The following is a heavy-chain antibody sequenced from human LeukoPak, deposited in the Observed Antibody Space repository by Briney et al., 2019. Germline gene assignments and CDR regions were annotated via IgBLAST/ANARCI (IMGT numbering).Heavy chain of an antibody. Sequence: GGSLRLSCAASGFTFDDYAMHWVRHAPGKGLEWVSGISGGGGSTYYADSVKGRFTISRDNSKNTLYLQMNSLRADDTAVYYCARSPTAINSYFDPWGQGTLVTVSS. CDR3: ARSPTAINSYFDP. D-gene: IGHD2-2*01. V-gene: IGHV3-23*01. CDR1: GFTFDDYA. J-gene: IGHJ5*02. CDR2: ISGGGGST.